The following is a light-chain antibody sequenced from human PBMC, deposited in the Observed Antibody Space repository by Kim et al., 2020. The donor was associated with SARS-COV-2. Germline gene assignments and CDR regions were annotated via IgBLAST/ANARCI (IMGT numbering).Light chain of an antibody. CDR1: SSNIGAGYD. CDR3: QSYDSSLSGV. CDR2: GNS. Sequence: GQRVTISCTGSSSNIGAGYDVHWYQQRPGTAPKLLIYGNSNRPSGVPDRFSGSKSGTSASLAITGLQAEDEADYYCQSYDSSLSGVFGGGTQLTVL. J-gene: IGLJ3*02. V-gene: IGLV1-40*01.